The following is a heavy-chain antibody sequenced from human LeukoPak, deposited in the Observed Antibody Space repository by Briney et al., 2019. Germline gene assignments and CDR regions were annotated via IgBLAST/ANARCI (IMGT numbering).Heavy chain of an antibody. J-gene: IGHJ3*01. CDR3: AKDSFTVVRGVGSDDGFAV. CDR2: VGDSADTT. CDR1: GFTFATYG. D-gene: IGHD3-10*01. V-gene: IGHV3-23*01. Sequence: GGSLRLSYAAPGFTFATYGMSWVRQAPGKGLEWVSVVGDSADTTHYADSVKGRFFISRDNSKNTVHLQMNSLRAEDTAVYYCAKDSFTVVRGVGSDDGFAVWGQGTMVTVSS.